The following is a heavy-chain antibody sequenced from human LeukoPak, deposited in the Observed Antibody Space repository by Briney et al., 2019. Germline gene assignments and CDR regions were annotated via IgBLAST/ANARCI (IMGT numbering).Heavy chain of an antibody. CDR3: ARASYNYYDSSGSWIWFDP. J-gene: IGHJ5*02. D-gene: IGHD3-22*01. Sequence: ASVKVSCKASGYTFTNYGISWVRQAPGQGLERMGRTSAYNGNAKYAQKLQGRVTMTTDTSTSTAYMELRSLRSDDTAVYYCARASYNYYDSSGSWIWFDPWGQGTLVTVSS. CDR2: TSAYNGNA. CDR1: GYTFTNYG. V-gene: IGHV1-18*01.